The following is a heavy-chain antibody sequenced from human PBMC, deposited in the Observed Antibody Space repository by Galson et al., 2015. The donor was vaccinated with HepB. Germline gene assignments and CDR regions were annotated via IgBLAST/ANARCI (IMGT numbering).Heavy chain of an antibody. Sequence: SLRLSCAASGFTFSSYAVTWVRQAPGKGLEWVSAISGRGDSTYYADSVKGRFTISRDNSKDTLYLQMNSLRVEDTAVYYCAKGSGRIVVSPPAKSPYDSWGQGTLVTVSS. J-gene: IGHJ4*02. CDR1: GFTFSSYA. V-gene: IGHV3-23*01. CDR2: ISGRGDST. D-gene: IGHD2-2*01. CDR3: AKGSGRIVVSPPAKSPYDS.